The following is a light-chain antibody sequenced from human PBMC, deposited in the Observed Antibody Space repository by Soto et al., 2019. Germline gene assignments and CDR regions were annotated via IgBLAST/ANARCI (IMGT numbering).Light chain of an antibody. CDR2: LEGSGSY. CDR1: SGHSGYI. J-gene: IGLJ3*02. CDR3: ETWDSNTRV. V-gene: IGLV4-60*02. Sequence: QSVLTQSSSASASLGSSVKLTCTLSSGHSGYIITWHQQQPGKAPRYLMKLEGSGSYNKGSGVPDRVSGSSSGADRYLTISNLQFEDEADYYCETWDSNTRVFGGGTKLTVL.